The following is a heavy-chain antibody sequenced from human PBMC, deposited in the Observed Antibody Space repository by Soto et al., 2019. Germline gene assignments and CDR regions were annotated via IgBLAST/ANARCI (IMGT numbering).Heavy chain of an antibody. CDR2: MYWEDSK. Sequence: QITLKESGPTLVRPTQTLTLTCAFSGFSLSTSGVGVGWIRQPPGKALEWLAVMYWEDSKHYRPSLKSRLTIIKDTSKTQVFISMTNMDPMDTATYDCAHKGPEHWPLDYWGKGTLVTVSS. V-gene: IGHV2-5*02. D-gene: IGHD1-1*01. J-gene: IGHJ4*02. CDR1: GFSLSTSGVG. CDR3: AHKGPEHWPLDY.